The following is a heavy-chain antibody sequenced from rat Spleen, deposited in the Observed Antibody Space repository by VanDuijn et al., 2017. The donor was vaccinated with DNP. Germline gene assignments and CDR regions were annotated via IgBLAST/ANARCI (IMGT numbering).Heavy chain of an antibody. D-gene: IGHD4-3*01. V-gene: IGHV5-22*01. CDR1: GFTFSDYY. CDR2: ITYDGGST. J-gene: IGHJ2*01. CDR3: VRWYNSGYYFDY. Sequence: EVQLVESGGGLVQPGRSLKLSCAASGFTFSDYYMAWVRQAPTKGLEWVAYITYDGGSTYYRDSVKGRFTISRDHAKSTLYLQINSLRSEDMATYYCVRWYNSGYYFDYWGQGVMVTVSS.